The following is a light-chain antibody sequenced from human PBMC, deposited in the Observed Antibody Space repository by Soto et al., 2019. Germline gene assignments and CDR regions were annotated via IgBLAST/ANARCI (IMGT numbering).Light chain of an antibody. CDR1: QSVSSN. CDR2: GTS. CDR3: QQRSNWPPYT. Sequence: EIVMTQSPATLSVSPGERATLSCRASQSVSSNLAWYQQKPGQAPRLLIYGTSTRATGIPARFSGSGSGTDFTLTIGSLQSEDFAVYYCQQRSNWPPYTFGQGTKLEIK. V-gene: IGKV3-15*01. J-gene: IGKJ2*01.